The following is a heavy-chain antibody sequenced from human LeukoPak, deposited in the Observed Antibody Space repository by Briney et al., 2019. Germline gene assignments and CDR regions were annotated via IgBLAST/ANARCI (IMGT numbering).Heavy chain of an antibody. D-gene: IGHD5-12*01. Sequence: ASVKVSCKASGYTFTGYYMHWVRQATGQGLEWMGWMNPNSGNTGYAQKFQGRVTMTRNTSISTAYMELSSLRSEDTAVYYCARGPYISGETLVANAFDIWGQGTMVTVSS. CDR3: ARGPYISGETLVANAFDI. CDR1: GYTFTGYY. V-gene: IGHV1-8*02. CDR2: MNPNSGNT. J-gene: IGHJ3*02.